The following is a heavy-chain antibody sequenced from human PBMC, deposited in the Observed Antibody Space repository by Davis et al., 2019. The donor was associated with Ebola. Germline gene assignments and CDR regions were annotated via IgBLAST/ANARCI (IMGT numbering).Heavy chain of an antibody. J-gene: IGHJ6*02. CDR2: ISSSSSYI. CDR1: GFSFNTYN. V-gene: IGHV3-21*04. D-gene: IGHD2-15*01. Sequence: GESLKISCAASGFSFNTYNLNWVRQAPGKGLEWISSISSSSSYIYYSDSVKGRFTISRDNSRNTVYLQMNSLKTEDTAVYYCSGGSPRDVWGQGTTVTVSS. CDR3: SGGSPRDV.